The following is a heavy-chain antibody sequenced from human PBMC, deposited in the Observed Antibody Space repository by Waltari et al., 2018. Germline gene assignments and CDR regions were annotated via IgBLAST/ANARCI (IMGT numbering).Heavy chain of an antibody. J-gene: IGHJ6*02. Sequence: QVQLVQSGAEVKKPGASVKVSCKASGYTFTSYDINWVRQATGQGLEWMGWMDPNSGNTGYAQKFQGRVTMTRNTSISTAYMELSSLRSEDTAVYYCARDLAAAGRGDYYYGMDVWGQGTTVTVSS. CDR2: MDPNSGNT. D-gene: IGHD6-13*01. CDR3: ARDLAAAGRGDYYYGMDV. V-gene: IGHV1-8*01. CDR1: GYTFTSYD.